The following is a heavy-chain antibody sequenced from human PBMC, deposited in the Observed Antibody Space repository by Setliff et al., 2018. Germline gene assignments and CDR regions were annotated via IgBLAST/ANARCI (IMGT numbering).Heavy chain of an antibody. CDR2: IHYSGNT. CDR3: ATSGFCSAGSCYSFDD. V-gene: IGHV4-39*01. J-gene: IGHJ4*02. D-gene: IGHD2-15*01. Sequence: SETLSLTCTVSGFSINSGTHFWGWIRQPPGKGLEWIGRIHYSGNTYYNASLKSRVIISVDTAQNQFSLKLTSVTAADTAVYYCATSGFCSAGSCYSFDDWGQGALVTVSS. CDR1: GFSINSGTHF.